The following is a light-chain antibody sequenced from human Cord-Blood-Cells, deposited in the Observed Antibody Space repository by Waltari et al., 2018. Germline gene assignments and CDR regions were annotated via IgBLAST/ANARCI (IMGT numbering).Light chain of an antibody. CDR3: SSYTSSSTYYV. J-gene: IGLJ1*01. CDR1: SSDVGGYNY. CDR2: EVS. Sequence: QSALTQPASVSGSPGQSITISCTGTSSDVGGYNYVSWYQQHQGNAPKLMIYEVSNRPSGVSNRFSGSKSGNTASLTISGLQAEDEADYYCSSYTSSSTYYVFGTGTKVTVL. V-gene: IGLV2-14*01.